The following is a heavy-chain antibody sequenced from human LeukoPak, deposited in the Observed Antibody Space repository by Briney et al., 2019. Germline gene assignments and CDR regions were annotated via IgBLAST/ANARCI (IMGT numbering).Heavy chain of an antibody. J-gene: IGHJ4*02. CDR2: ISSSSSYI. CDR1: GFTFSSYS. D-gene: IGHD6-6*01. Sequence: GGSLRLSCAASGFTFSSYSMNWVRQAPGKGLEWVSSISSSSSYIYYADSVKGRFTISRDNAKNSLYLQVNSLRAEDTAVYYCARDRGAARHNYWGQGTLVTVSS. V-gene: IGHV3-21*01. CDR3: ARDRGAARHNY.